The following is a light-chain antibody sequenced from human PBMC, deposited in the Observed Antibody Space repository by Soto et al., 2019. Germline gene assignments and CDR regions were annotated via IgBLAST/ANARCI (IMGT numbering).Light chain of an antibody. V-gene: IGKV1-8*01. CDR3: QQYYRYPRT. Sequence: AIRMTQSPSSFSASTGDRVTITCRASQGISSYLAWYQQKPGKAPKLLIYAASTLQSGVPSRFSGSGSGTDFTLTISCLQSEDFATYYCQQYYRYPRTFGQGTKVDI. CDR2: AAS. CDR1: QGISSY. J-gene: IGKJ1*01.